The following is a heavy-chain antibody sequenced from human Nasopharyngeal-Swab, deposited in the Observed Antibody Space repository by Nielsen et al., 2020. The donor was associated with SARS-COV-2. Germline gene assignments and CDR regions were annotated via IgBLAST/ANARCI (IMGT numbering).Heavy chain of an antibody. J-gene: IGHJ6*02. Sequence: SVKASCKASGGTFSSYAISWVRQAPGQGLEWMGGIIPILGIANYAQKFQGRVTITADKSTSTAYMELSSLRSEDTAVYYCASNGLRYFDWLRGKDYYYYYGMDVWGQGTTVTVSS. CDR2: IIPILGIA. CDR1: GGTFSSYA. D-gene: IGHD3-9*01. V-gene: IGHV1-69*10. CDR3: ASNGLRYFDWLRGKDYYYYYGMDV.